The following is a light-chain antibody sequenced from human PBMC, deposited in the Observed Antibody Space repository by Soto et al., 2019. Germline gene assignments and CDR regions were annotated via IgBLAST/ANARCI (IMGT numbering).Light chain of an antibody. CDR1: QSVTSNY. CDR2: GAS. CDR3: QQYDSSPGT. Sequence: EIVLTQSPGTLSLSPGERATLSCRASQSVTSNYLAWYQQTPDQAPRLLFFGASIRATGIPDRFSGSGSGTDFTLTISRLEPEDFAVYYCQQYDSSPGTFGQGTKVDIK. V-gene: IGKV3-20*01. J-gene: IGKJ1*01.